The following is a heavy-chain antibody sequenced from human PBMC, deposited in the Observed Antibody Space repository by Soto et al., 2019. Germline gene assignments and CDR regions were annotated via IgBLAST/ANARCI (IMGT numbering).Heavy chain of an antibody. V-gene: IGHV3-74*01. CDR1: GFTFSSYW. D-gene: IGHD1-26*01. CDR2: INSDGSST. J-gene: IGHJ6*02. Sequence: EVQLVESGGGLVQPGGSLRLSCAASGFTFSSYWMHWVRQAPGKGLVWVSRINSDGSSTSYADSVKGRFTISRDNAKNTLYLQMNSLRAEATAVYYCARDDSGSYYWLSYGMDVWGQGTTVTVS. CDR3: ARDDSGSYYWLSYGMDV.